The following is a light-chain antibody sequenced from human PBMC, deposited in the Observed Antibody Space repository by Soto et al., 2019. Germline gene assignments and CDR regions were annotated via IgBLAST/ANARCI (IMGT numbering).Light chain of an antibody. J-gene: IGKJ1*01. CDR1: QSLVYSDGNTY. V-gene: IGKV2-30*01. CDR3: MQHTHWPQT. CDR2: NLS. Sequence: DVVLTQSPLSLPVTLGQPASISCRSSQSLVYSDGNTYLTWFHQRPGQSPRRLIYNLSDRDSGGTDRFSGSGSGTDFTLRISRVEAEDVGVYYCMQHTHWPQTFGQGTKVEIK.